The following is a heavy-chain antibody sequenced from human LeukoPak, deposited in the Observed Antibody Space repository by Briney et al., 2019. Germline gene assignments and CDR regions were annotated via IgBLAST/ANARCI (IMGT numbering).Heavy chain of an antibody. CDR2: ISASGSTI. J-gene: IGHJ4*02. CDR3: AKGHGDWGGNYLDH. Sequence: GGSLRLSCIASGFTFTHYAMTWVRQAPGKGLEWVSDISASGSTIHYADSVKGRFTVSRDNSRNTVFLEMISLRVEDTALYHCAKGHGDWGGNYLDHWGQGAQVTVSS. V-gene: IGHV3-23*01. D-gene: IGHD4-17*01. CDR1: GFTFTHYA.